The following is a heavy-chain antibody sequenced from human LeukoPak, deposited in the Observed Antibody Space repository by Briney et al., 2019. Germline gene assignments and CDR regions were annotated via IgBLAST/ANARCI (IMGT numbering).Heavy chain of an antibody. CDR1: GFTFSSYG. V-gene: IGHV3-30*02. CDR2: IRYDGSNK. CDR3: AKDLGSSSYFDY. D-gene: IGHD6-6*01. J-gene: IGHJ4*02. Sequence: PGGSLRLSCAASGFTFSSYGMHWVRQAPRKGLEWVAFIRYDGSNKYYADSVKGRFTISRDDSKNTLYLQMNSLRAEDTAVYYCAKDLGSSSYFDYWGQGTLVTVSS.